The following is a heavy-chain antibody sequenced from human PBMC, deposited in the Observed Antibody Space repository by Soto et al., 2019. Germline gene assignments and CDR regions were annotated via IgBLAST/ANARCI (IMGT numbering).Heavy chain of an antibody. Sequence: QVQLVESGGGVVQPGRSLRLSCAASGFTFSSYGMHWVRQAPGNGLEWEAVIWYDGSNKYYADSVKGRFTISRDNSKNTLYLQMNSLRAEDTAVYYCARGRYSYVTGLDYWGQGTLVTVSS. CDR1: GFTFSSYG. V-gene: IGHV3-33*01. CDR2: IWYDGSNK. J-gene: IGHJ4*02. CDR3: ARGRYSYVTGLDY. D-gene: IGHD5-18*01.